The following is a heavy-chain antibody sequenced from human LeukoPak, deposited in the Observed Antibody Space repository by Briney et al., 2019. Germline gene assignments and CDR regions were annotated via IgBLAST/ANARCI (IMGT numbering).Heavy chain of an antibody. CDR1: GFTVSSNY. CDR2: IYSAAST. CDR3: GRVGASYGSGSYSDY. Sequence: GGSLRLSCAASGFTVSSNYMSWVRQAPGKGLEWVSIIYSAASTYYADSVKGRFTISRDSSKNTLYLQMNSLRAEDTAVYYCGRVGASYGSGSYSDYWGQGTLVTVSS. J-gene: IGHJ4*02. V-gene: IGHV3-53*01. D-gene: IGHD3-10*01.